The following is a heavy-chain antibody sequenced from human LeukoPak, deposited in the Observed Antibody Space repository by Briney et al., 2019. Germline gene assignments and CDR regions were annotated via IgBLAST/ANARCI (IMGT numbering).Heavy chain of an antibody. CDR1: GYTFTCYY. D-gene: IGHD3-10*01. Sequence: ATVKVSCKASGYTFTCYYMHWVRQAPGQGLEWMGWINPNSGGTNYAQKFQGRVTMTRDTSISTAYMELSRLRSDDTAVYYCARVAYGSGSYYDYWGQGTLVTVSS. J-gene: IGHJ4*02. CDR2: INPNSGGT. V-gene: IGHV1-2*02. CDR3: ARVAYGSGSYYDY.